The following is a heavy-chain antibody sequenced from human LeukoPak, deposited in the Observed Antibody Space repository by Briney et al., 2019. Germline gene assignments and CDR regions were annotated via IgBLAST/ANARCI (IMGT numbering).Heavy chain of an antibody. CDR3: ARDYASDY. CDR2: IKQDGSEK. CDR1: GFTFSNYW. Sequence: PGGSLRLSCAASGFTFSNYWMSWVRQAPGKGLEWVANIKQDGSEKYYADSVKGRFTISRDNAKSSLYLQLNSLRVEDTAVYYCARDYASDYWGQGTLVTVSS. D-gene: IGHD3-10*01. V-gene: IGHV3-7*01. J-gene: IGHJ4*02.